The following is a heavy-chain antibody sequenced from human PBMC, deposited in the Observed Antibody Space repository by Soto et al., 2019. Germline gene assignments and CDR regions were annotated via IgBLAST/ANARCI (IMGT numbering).Heavy chain of an antibody. D-gene: IGHD3-22*01. Sequence: SVKVSCKASGGTFSSYTISWVRQAPGQGLEWMGRIIPILGIANYAQKFQGRVTITADKSTSTAYMELSSLRSEDTAVYYCASPDYYDSSGYSPEYYYGMDVWGQGTTVTVSS. CDR3: ASPDYYDSSGYSPEYYYGMDV. V-gene: IGHV1-69*02. J-gene: IGHJ6*02. CDR2: IIPILGIA. CDR1: GGTFSSYT.